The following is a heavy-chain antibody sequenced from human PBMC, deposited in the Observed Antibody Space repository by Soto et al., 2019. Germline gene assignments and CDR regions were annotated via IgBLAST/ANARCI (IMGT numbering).Heavy chain of an antibody. D-gene: IGHD6-6*01. CDR1: GFTFSSYA. CDR2: VSGSGG. J-gene: IGHJ5*02. CDR3: AKAYTTSSWFWFDP. Sequence: EVQLLESGGGLVQPGGSLRLSCAASGFTFSSYAMTWVRQGPGKGLEWVSSVSGSGGYYADSVKGRFTISRDNSKNTLSLQMNSLRADDTAIYYCAKAYTTSSWFWFDPWGQGTLVTVSS. V-gene: IGHV3-23*01.